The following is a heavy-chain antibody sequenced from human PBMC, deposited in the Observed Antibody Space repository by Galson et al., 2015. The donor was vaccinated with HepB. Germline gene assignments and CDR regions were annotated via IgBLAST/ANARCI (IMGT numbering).Heavy chain of an antibody. CDR1: GFSLSTSGVGMG. CDR3: AHRRSGWGFDY. J-gene: IGHJ4*02. D-gene: IGHD6-19*01. Sequence: PALVKPTQTLTLTCTFSGFSLSTSGVGMGVGWIRQPPGKALEWLALIYWNDDKYYSPSLKSRLTITKDTSKNQVVITMTNMDPVDTATYYCAHRRSGWGFDYWGQGTLVTVSS. V-gene: IGHV2-5*01. CDR2: IYWNDDK.